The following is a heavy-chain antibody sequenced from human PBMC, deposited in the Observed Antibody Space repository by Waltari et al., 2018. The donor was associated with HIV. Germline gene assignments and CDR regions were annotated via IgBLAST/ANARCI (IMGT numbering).Heavy chain of an antibody. Sequence: DVQLVESGGGPVKAGGSLGLSCVTSGFTFHTYSMNWVRQAPGKGPEWVSSISSSGNFKHYADSVKGRFTISRDNAENSLYLQMNGLRAEDTAIYYCARDSRGSTWSLNWFDPWGQGTLVTVSS. CDR1: GFTFHTYS. V-gene: IGHV3-21*02. J-gene: IGHJ5*02. CDR3: ARDSRGSTWSLNWFDP. D-gene: IGHD6-6*01. CDR2: ISSSGNFK.